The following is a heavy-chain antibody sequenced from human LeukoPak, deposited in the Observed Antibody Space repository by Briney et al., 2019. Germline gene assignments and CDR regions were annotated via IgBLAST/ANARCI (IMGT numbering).Heavy chain of an antibody. CDR2: ISHDARNK. J-gene: IGHJ5*02. D-gene: IGHD6-19*01. Sequence: GGSLRLSCVASGFSFSRYDMHWVRQAPGKGLEWVAVISHDARNKIYADPVKGRLTISRDNSKNTLYLQMNSLRTEDTAVYYCARAAAETGAFRDNWFDPWGQGTLVTVSS. V-gene: IGHV3-30*03. CDR1: GFSFSRYD. CDR3: ARAAAETGAFRDNWFDP.